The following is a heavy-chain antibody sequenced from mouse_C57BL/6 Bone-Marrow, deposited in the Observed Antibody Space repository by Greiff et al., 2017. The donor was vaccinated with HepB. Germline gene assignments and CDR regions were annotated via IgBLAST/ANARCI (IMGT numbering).Heavy chain of an antibody. CDR3: ARRELYYGIPFAY. CDR1: GYTFTDYN. J-gene: IGHJ3*01. Sequence: VQLQQSGPELVKPGASVKMSCKASGYTFTDYNMHWVKQSHGKSLEWIGYINPNNGGTSYNQKFKGKATLTVNKSSSTAYMELRSLTSEDSAVYYCARRELYYGIPFAYWGQGTLVTVSA. V-gene: IGHV1-22*01. D-gene: IGHD2-1*01. CDR2: INPNNGGT.